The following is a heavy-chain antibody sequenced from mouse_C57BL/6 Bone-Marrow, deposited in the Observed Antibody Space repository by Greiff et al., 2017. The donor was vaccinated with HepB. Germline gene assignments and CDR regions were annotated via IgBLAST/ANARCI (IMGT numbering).Heavy chain of an antibody. V-gene: IGHV1-64*01. J-gene: IGHJ3*01. CDR1: GYTFTSYW. Sequence: QVHVKQPGAELVKPGASVKLSCKASGYTFTSYWMHWVKQRPGQGLEWIGMIHPNSGSTNYNEKFKSKATLTVDKSSSTAYMQLSSLTSEDSAVYYCARGGYYLFAYWGQGTLVTVSA. D-gene: IGHD2-3*01. CDR2: IHPNSGST. CDR3: ARGGYYLFAY.